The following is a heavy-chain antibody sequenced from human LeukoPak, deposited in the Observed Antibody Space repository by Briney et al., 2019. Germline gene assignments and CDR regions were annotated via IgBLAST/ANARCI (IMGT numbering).Heavy chain of an antibody. J-gene: IGHJ5*02. CDR2: INHSGST. D-gene: IGHD1-26*01. CDR3: ARGHIVGATIYWFDP. CDR1: GGSFSGYY. Sequence: SETLSLTCAVYGGSFSGYYWSWIRQPPGKGLEWIGEINHSGSTNYNPSLKSRVTISVDTSKNQFSLKLSSVTAADTAVYYCARGHIVGATIYWFDPWGQGTLVTVSS. V-gene: IGHV4-34*01.